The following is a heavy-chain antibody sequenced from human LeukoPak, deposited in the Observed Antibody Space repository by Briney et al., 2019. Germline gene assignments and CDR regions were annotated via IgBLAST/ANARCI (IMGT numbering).Heavy chain of an antibody. CDR1: GFTFSSYA. J-gene: IGHJ4*02. V-gene: IGHV3-23*01. CDR3: AKETRYSSGWPFDY. D-gene: IGHD6-19*01. CDR2: ISGSGGST. Sequence: GGYLRRSCAASGFTFSSYAMSWVRQAPGKGLEWVSAISGSGGSTYYADSVKGRFTISRDNSKNTLYLQMNSLRAEDTAVYYCAKETRYSSGWPFDYWGQGTLVTVSS.